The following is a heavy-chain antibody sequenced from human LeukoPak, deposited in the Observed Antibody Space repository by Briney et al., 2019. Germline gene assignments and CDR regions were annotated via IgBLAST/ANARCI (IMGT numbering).Heavy chain of an antibody. V-gene: IGHV3-23*01. J-gene: IGHJ4*02. CDR2: ISGSGGST. D-gene: IGHD3-16*01. Sequence: GGSLGLSCAASGFTFSSYAMSWVRQAPGKGLEWVSAISGSGGSTYYADSVKGRFTIPRDNSKDTLYLQMNSLRAEDTAVYYCAARPVWGAFDYWGQGTLVTVSS. CDR3: AARPVWGAFDY. CDR1: GFTFSSYA.